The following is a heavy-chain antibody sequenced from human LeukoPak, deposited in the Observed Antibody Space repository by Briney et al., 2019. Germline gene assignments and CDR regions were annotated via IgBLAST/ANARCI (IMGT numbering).Heavy chain of an antibody. CDR1: GFTFSSYW. V-gene: IGHV3-7*03. CDR3: AREPADQYYYGMDV. J-gene: IGHJ6*02. CDR2: IKQDGSEK. Sequence: PGGSLRLSCAASGFTFSSYWMSWVRQAPGKGLEWVANIKQDGSEKYYVDSVKGRFTISRDNAKNSLYLQMNSLRAEDTAVYYCAREPADQYYYGMDVWGQGTTVTVSS.